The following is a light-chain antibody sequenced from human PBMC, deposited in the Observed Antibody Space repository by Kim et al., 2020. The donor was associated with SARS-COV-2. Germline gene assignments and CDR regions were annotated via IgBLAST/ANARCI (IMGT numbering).Light chain of an antibody. V-gene: IGLV2-11*01. CDR1: SSDVGAYNF. CDR2: DVS. Sequence: QSLTLPRTGTSSDVGAYNFVSWYQHHPGKAPKLMIYDVSERPSGVPDRFSGSTSGDTASLTISGLQADDEADYYCCSYAGSYTFVFGTGTKVTVL. CDR3: CSYAGSYTFV. J-gene: IGLJ1*01.